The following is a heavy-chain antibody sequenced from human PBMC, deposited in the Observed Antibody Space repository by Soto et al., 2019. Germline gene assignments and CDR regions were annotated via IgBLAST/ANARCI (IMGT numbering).Heavy chain of an antibody. D-gene: IGHD3-10*01. CDR2: ISAYNGNT. CDR1: GYTFSSYG. J-gene: IGHJ6*03. Sequence: ASVKVSCKASGYTFSSYGISWVRQAPGQGLEWMGWISAYNGNTNYAQKLQGRVTMTTDTSTSTAYMELRSLRSDDTAVYYCARQHYYGSGSYYNAGYYYYMDVWGKGTTVTVSS. CDR3: ARQHYYGSGSYYNAGYYYYMDV. V-gene: IGHV1-18*01.